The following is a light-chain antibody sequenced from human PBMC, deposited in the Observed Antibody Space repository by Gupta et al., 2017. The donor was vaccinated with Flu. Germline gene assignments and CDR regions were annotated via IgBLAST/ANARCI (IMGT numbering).Light chain of an antibody. CDR1: SSDVGVYHY. Sequence: QSALTQPASVSGSPGQSITISWIGTSSDVGVYHYVSSHQHHPDKVPKAVISEVRNRPSGVSDHFSGSQSGSTASLSISGLQPEDKSDYYCTSYTNKNTLGCSAEGPRIIYKQKHSRVSGGGSKVTVL. V-gene: IGLV2-14*01. J-gene: IGLJ3*02. CDR3: TSYTNKNTLGCSAEGPRIIYKQKHSRV. CDR2: EVR.